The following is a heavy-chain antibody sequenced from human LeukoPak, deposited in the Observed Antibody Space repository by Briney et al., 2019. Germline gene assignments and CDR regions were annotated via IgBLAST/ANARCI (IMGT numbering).Heavy chain of an antibody. Sequence: PSETLSLTCAVYGGSFSGYYWSWIRQPPGKGLEWIGEINHSGSTNYNPSLTSRVTISVDTSKNQFSLKLSSVTAADTAVYYCARDRPGERDYWGQGTLVTVSS. CDR1: GGSFSGYY. D-gene: IGHD1-1*01. J-gene: IGHJ4*02. CDR3: ARDRPGERDY. CDR2: INHSGST. V-gene: IGHV4-34*01.